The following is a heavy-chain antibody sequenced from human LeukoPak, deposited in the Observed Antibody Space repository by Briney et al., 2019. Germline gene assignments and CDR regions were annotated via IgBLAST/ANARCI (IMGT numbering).Heavy chain of an antibody. CDR3: AREVGGGASGQ. CDR1: GFTFGDYA. D-gene: IGHD3-16*01. V-gene: IGHV3-49*04. Sequence: GRSLRLSCTASGFTFGDYAMSWVRQAPGKGLEWVGFIRSKAYGGTTEYAASVKGRFTISRDDSKSIAYLQMNSLRVEDTAVYYCAREVGGGASGQWGQGTLVTVSS. CDR2: IRSKAYGGTT. J-gene: IGHJ4*02.